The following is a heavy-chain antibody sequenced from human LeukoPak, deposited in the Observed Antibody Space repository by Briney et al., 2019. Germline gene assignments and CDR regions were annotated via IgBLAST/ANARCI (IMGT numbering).Heavy chain of an antibody. CDR1: GFTFDDYI. V-gene: IGHV3-43*01. CDR3: AKGYSSSSNALIQD. D-gene: IGHD6-6*01. J-gene: IGHJ4*02. CDR2: ISWDGGST. Sequence: PGGSLRLSCAASGFTFDDYIMHWVRQAPGKGLEWVSLISWDGGSTYYADSVKGRFTISRDNSKNSLYLQMNSLRTEDTALYYCAKGYSSSSNALIQDWGQGTLVTVSS.